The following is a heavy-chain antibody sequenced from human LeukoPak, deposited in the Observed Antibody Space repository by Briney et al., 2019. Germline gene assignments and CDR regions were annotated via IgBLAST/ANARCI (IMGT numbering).Heavy chain of an antibody. CDR3: ARGGIAAAGWVDYYYYGMDV. Sequence: PSETLSLTCTVSGGSISNFYWSWIRQPAGKGLEWIGRIYTSGSTNYNPSLKSRVTMSVDTSKNQFSLKLSSVTAADTAVYYCARGGIAAAGWVDYYYYGMDVWGQGTTVTVSS. J-gene: IGHJ6*02. CDR1: GGSISNFY. V-gene: IGHV4-4*07. D-gene: IGHD6-13*01. CDR2: IYTSGST.